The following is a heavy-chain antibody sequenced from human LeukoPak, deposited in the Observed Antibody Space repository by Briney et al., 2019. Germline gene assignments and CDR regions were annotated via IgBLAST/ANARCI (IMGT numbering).Heavy chain of an antibody. D-gene: IGHD1-14*01. CDR1: GDSISSNTCY. CDR2: ICSSGST. Sequence: PSETLSLTCSVSGDSISSNTCYWGWIRQPPGKGLEWIGTICSSGSTYYNPSLKSRVTISVDTSKNQFSLRLTSVTAADTAVYYCVKDRGNHVTDYWGQGTLVTVSS. CDR3: VKDRGNHVTDY. V-gene: IGHV4-39*07. J-gene: IGHJ4*02.